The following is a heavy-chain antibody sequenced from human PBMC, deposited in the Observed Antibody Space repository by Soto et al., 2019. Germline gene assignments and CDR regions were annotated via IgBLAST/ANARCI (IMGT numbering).Heavy chain of an antibody. CDR2: ISSSSSTI. Sequence: PGGSLRLSCAASGFTFSSYSMNWVRQAPGKGLEWVSYISSSSSTIYYADSVKGRFTISRDNAKNSLYLQMNSLRDEDTAVYYCARGGYYDFWSGLESTYGMDVWGQGTTVTVSS. CDR1: GFTFSSYS. V-gene: IGHV3-48*02. CDR3: ARGGYYDFWSGLESTYGMDV. D-gene: IGHD3-3*01. J-gene: IGHJ6*02.